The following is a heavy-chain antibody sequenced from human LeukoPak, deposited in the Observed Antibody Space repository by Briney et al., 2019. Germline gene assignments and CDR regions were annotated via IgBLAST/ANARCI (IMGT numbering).Heavy chain of an antibody. D-gene: IGHD7-27*01. J-gene: IGHJ4*02. CDR2: IYYSGST. CDR1: GGSISSYY. V-gene: IGHV4-59*01. Sequence: SGTLSLTCTVSGGSISSYYWSWIRQPPGKGLEWIGYIYYSGSTNFNPSLKSRVTMSLDTSKNQFSLKLSSVTAADTAVYYCARDPSWGAGYFDYWGQGTLVTVSS. CDR3: ARDPSWGAGYFDY.